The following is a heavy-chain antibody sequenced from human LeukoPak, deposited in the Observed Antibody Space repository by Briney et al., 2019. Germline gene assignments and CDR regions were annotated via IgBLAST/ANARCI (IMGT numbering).Heavy chain of an antibody. CDR2: INWNGGGT. D-gene: IGHD1-14*01. V-gene: IGHV3-20*04. CDR3: ARDSGTYGMDV. J-gene: IGHJ6*02. CDR1: GFTFDDYG. Sequence: GGSLRLSCAASGFTFDDYGMSWVRQAPGKGLEGVSAINWNGGGTGYADSVKGRFTISRDNSKNTLYLQMNSLRAEDTAVYYCARDSGTYGMDVWGQGTTVTVSS.